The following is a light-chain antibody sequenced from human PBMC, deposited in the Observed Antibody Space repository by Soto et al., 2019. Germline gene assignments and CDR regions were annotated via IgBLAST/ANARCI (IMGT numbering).Light chain of an antibody. CDR2: KAS. CDR1: QSISSW. V-gene: IGKV1-5*03. Sequence: DIQMTQSPSTLSASVGDRVTITCRASQSISSWLAWYQQKPGKAPKLLIYKASSLKSGVPSRFSGSGSGTEFTLTISSLQPDDFATYYCQQYYDYPWTFGQGTKVDIK. CDR3: QQYYDYPWT. J-gene: IGKJ1*01.